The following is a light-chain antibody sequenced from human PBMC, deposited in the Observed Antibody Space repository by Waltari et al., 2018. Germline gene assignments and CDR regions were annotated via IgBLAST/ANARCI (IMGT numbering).Light chain of an antibody. Sequence: QSALTQPRSVSGSPGQSVTISCTGTSNAVGGYNYVSWYQQHPGKAPKLMIYDVNKRPSGVPDRLSGSKSGNTASLTISGLQAEDEADYYCCSYAGSYTFGVFGGGTKLTVL. V-gene: IGLV2-11*01. CDR3: CSYAGSYTFGV. CDR2: DVN. CDR1: SNAVGGYNY. J-gene: IGLJ3*02.